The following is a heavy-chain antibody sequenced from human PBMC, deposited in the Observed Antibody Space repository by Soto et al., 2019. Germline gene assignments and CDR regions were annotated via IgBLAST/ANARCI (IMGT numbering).Heavy chain of an antibody. CDR3: AKAYRSTSSLYYFDY. CDR2: ISGSGSTT. V-gene: IGHV3-23*01. J-gene: IGHJ4*02. CDR1: GFTFSGYA. Sequence: PGGSLRLSCAASGFTFSGYAMSWVRQAPGKGLEWVSGISGSGSTTFYTDSVKGRFTISRDNSENTLYLQMNSLRVEDTAVYYCAKAYRSTSSLYYFDYWGQGALVTVSS. D-gene: IGHD6-6*01.